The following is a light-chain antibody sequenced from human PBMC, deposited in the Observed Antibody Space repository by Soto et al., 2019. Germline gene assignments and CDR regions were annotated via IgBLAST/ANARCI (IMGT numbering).Light chain of an antibody. CDR2: DAS. V-gene: IGKV1-13*02. Sequence: AIPLTQSPSSLSASVGDRVTITCRASQGISSALAWYQQKSGKAPKALIYDASNLESGVPSRFSGSGSGTDFTLTISSLQPEDFATYYCQQFNSYPWTFGQGTKVEIQ. CDR1: QGISSA. J-gene: IGKJ1*01. CDR3: QQFNSYPWT.